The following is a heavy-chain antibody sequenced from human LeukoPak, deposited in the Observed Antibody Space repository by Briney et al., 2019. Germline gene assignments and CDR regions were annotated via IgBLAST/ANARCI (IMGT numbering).Heavy chain of an antibody. Sequence: PGGSLRLSCAASGFTFTTYWMSWVRQAPGKGLECVANIKEDGSEKYCVDSVKGRFTISRDDAKNSLYLQMNSLRAEDTALYYCARLNRGYCYGTTCYMEPGAGHWGQGTLVTVSS. CDR2: IKEDGSEK. CDR1: GFTFTTYW. CDR3: ARLNRGYCYGTTCYMEPGAGH. D-gene: IGHD2/OR15-2a*01. V-gene: IGHV3-7*01. J-gene: IGHJ4*02.